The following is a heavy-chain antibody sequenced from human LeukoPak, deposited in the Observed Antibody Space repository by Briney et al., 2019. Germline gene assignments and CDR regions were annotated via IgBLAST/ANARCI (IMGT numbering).Heavy chain of an antibody. D-gene: IGHD1-26*01. CDR3: VTDKDLLLDS. V-gene: IGHV1-24*01. CDR2: FDPGDDER. CDR1: GYSLSELS. Sequence: ASVKVSFKGSGYSLSELSTQWVRQAPGQGLEWRGGFDPGDDERIYAQKFQGRVSMTDDTYTDTAYLELSSLRSEDADEYLCVTDKDLLLDSWGQGTPVTVSS. J-gene: IGHJ5*01.